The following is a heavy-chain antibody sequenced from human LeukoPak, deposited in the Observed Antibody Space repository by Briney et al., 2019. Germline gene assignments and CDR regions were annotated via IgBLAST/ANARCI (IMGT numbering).Heavy chain of an antibody. D-gene: IGHD3-22*01. V-gene: IGHV1-8*01. CDR3: ARDQGNGYYINWFDP. Sequence: ASVKVSCKASGYTFTSYDINWVRQATGQGLEWMGWMNPNSGNTGYAQKFQGRITMTTDTSISTAYMELSKLTSDDTAMYYCARDQGNGYYINWFDPWGQGTLVTVSS. CDR1: GYTFTSYD. J-gene: IGHJ5*02. CDR2: MNPNSGNT.